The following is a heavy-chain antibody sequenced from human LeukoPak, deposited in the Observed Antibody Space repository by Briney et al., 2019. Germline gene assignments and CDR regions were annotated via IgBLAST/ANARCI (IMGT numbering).Heavy chain of an antibody. Sequence: GESLKISCKGSGYTFSSYWIAWVRQMPGKGLEWMGIIYPGDSDTRYSPYFQGQVTISADKSISTAYLQWSSLKASDTAMYYCARQPAAAGYYYYGMDVWGQGTTVTVSS. D-gene: IGHD6-13*01. CDR1: GYTFSSYW. J-gene: IGHJ6*02. CDR2: IYPGDSDT. CDR3: ARQPAAAGYYYYGMDV. V-gene: IGHV5-51*01.